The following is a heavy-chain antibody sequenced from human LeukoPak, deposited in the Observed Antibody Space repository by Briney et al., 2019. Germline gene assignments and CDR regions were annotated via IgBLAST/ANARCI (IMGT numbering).Heavy chain of an antibody. CDR1: GGSISSYY. Sequence: PSETLSLTCTVSGGSISSYYWSWIRQPAGEGLEWIGRIYTSGSTNYNPSLKSRVTMSVDTSKNQFSLKLSSVTAADTAVYYCARAQLWFGELYWFDPWGQGTLVTVSS. D-gene: IGHD3-10*01. CDR3: ARAQLWFGELYWFDP. J-gene: IGHJ5*02. V-gene: IGHV4-4*07. CDR2: IYTSGST.